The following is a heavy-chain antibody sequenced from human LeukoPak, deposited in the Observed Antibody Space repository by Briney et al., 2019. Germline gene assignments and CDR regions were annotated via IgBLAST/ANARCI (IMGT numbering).Heavy chain of an antibody. CDR3: AKDGQEGIDY. CDR2: ISYDGSNK. J-gene: IGHJ4*02. CDR1: GFTFSSYA. Sequence: GGSLRLSCAASGFTFSSYAMHWVRQAPGKGLEWVAVISYDGSNKYYADSVKGRFTISRDNSKNTLYLQMNSLRAEDTAVYYCAKDGQEGIDYWGQGTLVTVSS. V-gene: IGHV3-30*04.